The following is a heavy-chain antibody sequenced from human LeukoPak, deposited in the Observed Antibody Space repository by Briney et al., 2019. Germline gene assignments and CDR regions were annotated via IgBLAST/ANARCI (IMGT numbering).Heavy chain of an antibody. CDR3: ARDPPTYTVTVKYYFDY. J-gene: IGHJ4*02. V-gene: IGHV3-30-3*01. CDR1: GFTFSSYA. D-gene: IGHD4-17*01. CDR2: ISYDGSNK. Sequence: PGGSLRLSCAASGFTFSSYAMHWVRQAPGKGLEWVAVISYDGSNKYYADSVKGRFTISRDNSKNTLYLQMNSLRAEDTAVYYCARDPPTYTVTVKYYFDYWGQGTLVTVSS.